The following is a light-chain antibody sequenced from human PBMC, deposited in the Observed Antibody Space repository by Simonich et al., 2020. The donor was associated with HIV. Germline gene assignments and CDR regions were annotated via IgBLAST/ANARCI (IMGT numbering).Light chain of an antibody. CDR3: QTWGTGIRV. J-gene: IGLJ3*02. Sequence: QLVLTQSPSASASLGASVKLTCTLSSGHSSYTFAWHPQQPEKGPRYLMKLNSDGRHYKGAGIPDRFSGSSSGAERYLTISSLQSEDEADYYCQTWGTGIRVFGGGTKLTVL. CDR2: LNSDGRH. CDR1: SGHSSYT. V-gene: IGLV4-69*01.